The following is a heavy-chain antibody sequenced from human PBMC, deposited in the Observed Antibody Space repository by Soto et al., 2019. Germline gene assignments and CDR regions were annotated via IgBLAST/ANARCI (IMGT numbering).Heavy chain of an antibody. J-gene: IGHJ4*02. Sequence: PSETLSLTCAVYGGSFSGYYRSWIRQPPGKGLEWIGEINHSGGTNYNPSLKSRVTISVDTSKKQFSLKLSSVTAADTAVYYCTRGAVGATTGLDFWGQGTLVTVSS. CDR3: TRGAVGATTGLDF. CDR2: INHSGGT. V-gene: IGHV4-34*01. D-gene: IGHD1-26*01. CDR1: GGSFSGYY.